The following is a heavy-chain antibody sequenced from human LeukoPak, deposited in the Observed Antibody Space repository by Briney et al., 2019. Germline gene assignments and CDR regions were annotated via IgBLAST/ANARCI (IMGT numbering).Heavy chain of an antibody. V-gene: IGHV3-7*01. CDR1: GFTFSSYW. J-gene: IGHJ6*03. CDR2: IKQDGSEK. Sequence: GGSLRLSCAASGFTFSSYWMSWVRQAPGKGLEWVANIKQDGSEKYYVDSVKGRFTISRDNAKNSLYLQMNSLRAEDTAVYYCARAADPGYSSSWYVRYYYYMDVWGKGTTVTIS. CDR3: ARAADPGYSSSWYVRYYYYMDV. D-gene: IGHD6-13*01.